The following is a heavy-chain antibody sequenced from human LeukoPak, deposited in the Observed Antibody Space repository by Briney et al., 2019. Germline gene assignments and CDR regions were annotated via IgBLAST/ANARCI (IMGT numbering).Heavy chain of an antibody. J-gene: IGHJ4*02. V-gene: IGHV4-4*09. D-gene: IGHD3-22*01. Sequence: SETLSLTCTVSGGSISSYYWSWIRQPPGKGLEWIGYIYTSGSTNYNPSLKSRVTISVDTSKNKFSLKLSSVTAADTAVYCCAREVYYYDSSGYDRYFDYWGQGTLVTVSS. CDR1: GGSISSYY. CDR2: IYTSGST. CDR3: AREVYYYDSSGYDRYFDY.